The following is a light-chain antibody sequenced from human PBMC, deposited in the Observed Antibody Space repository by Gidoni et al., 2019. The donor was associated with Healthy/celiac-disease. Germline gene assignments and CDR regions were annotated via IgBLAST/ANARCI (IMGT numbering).Light chain of an antibody. J-gene: IGKJ5*01. V-gene: IGKV1-39*01. CDR1: QSISSY. CDR3: QQSYTIT. Sequence: DIQMTQSPSSLSASVGDRVTITCRASQSISSYLNWYQQKPGKAPELLIYAASSLQSGVPSRFSGSGSGTDFTLTISSLQPEDFATYYCQQSYTITFGQGTRLEIK. CDR2: AAS.